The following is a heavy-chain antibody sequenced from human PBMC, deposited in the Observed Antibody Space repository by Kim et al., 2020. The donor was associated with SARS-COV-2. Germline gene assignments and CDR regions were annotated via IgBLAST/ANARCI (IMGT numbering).Heavy chain of an antibody. J-gene: IGHJ4*02. CDR2: ISSYGNNK. CDR3: AQAGNGRWLFDY. V-gene: IGHV3-30*18. D-gene: IGHD2-8*01. CDR1: GFIFNNHG. Sequence: GGSLRLSCAASGFIFNNHGMHWVRQAPGKGLEWVAHISSYGNNKDYAASVKGRFTISRDNSKNTLYLQMNSLTTEDTAMYSCAQAGNGRWLFDYWGQGTLVTVSS.